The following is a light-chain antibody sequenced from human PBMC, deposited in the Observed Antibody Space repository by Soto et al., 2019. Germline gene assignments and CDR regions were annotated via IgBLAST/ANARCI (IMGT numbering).Light chain of an antibody. CDR2: EVT. CDR3: SSYAGSNGLL. J-gene: IGLJ2*01. Sequence: QSVLTQPPSASGSAGQSVTISCTGTSSDVGDYNYVSWYQQHPGTAPKLVIYEVTERPSGVPDRFSGSKSGNTASLTVSGLRAEDEADYFCSSYAGSNGLLFGGGTKLTVL. CDR1: SSDVGDYNY. V-gene: IGLV2-8*01.